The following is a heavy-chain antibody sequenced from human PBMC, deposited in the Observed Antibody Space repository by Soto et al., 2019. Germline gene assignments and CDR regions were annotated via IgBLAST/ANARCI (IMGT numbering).Heavy chain of an antibody. J-gene: IGHJ4*02. V-gene: IGHV3-33*01. CDR2: LWYDGDDK. D-gene: IGHD3-10*01. CDR3: VRGPYYGLYYFDS. CDR1: GFTIGSYG. Sequence: QVLLVESGGGVVQPGTSLRLSCAASGFTIGSYGMHWVRQAPGKGLEWVAGLWYDGDDKYYGDSVKGRHTISRDNSRNTLSLQMNSLRAEDTAVYYCVRGPYYGLYYFDSWGQGTLVTVSS.